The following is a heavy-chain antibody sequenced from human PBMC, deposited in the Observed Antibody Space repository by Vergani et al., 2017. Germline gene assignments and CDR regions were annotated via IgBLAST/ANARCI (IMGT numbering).Heavy chain of an antibody. V-gene: IGHV1-69*04. D-gene: IGHD3-10*01. CDR3: ARGDYYGSGSYRPVDY. CDR1: GGTFSSYA. Sequence: QVQLVQSGAEVKKPGSSVKVSCKASGGTFSSYAISWVRQAPGQGLEWMGRIIPILGIANYAQKFQGRVTITADKSTSTAYKELSSLRSEDTAVYYCARGDYYGSGSYRPVDYWGQGTLVTVSS. CDR2: IIPILGIA. J-gene: IGHJ4*02.